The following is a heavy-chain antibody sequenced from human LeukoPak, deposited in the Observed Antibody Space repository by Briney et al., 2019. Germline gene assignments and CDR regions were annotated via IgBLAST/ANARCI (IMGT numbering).Heavy chain of an antibody. Sequence: SQTLSLTCTVSGGSISSGGYYWSWIRQHPGKGLEWIGYIYYSGSTYYNPSLKSRVTISVDTPKNQFSLKLSSVTAADTAVYYCARVPYGGNDFDYWGQGSLVTVSS. D-gene: IGHD4-23*01. V-gene: IGHV4-31*03. CDR2: IYYSGST. J-gene: IGHJ4*02. CDR3: ARVPYGGNDFDY. CDR1: GGSISSGGYY.